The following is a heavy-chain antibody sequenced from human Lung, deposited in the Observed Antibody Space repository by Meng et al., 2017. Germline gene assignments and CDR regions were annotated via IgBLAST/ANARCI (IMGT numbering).Heavy chain of an antibody. CDR3: ARDEDISAAGKLFGDY. CDR2: IDPNNDHT. Sequence: QLLPSGVKLTKAMASSNWSCKPSDYTSACYLIHWLRQAPGKGLEWMGRIDPNNDHTQYAQNFQGRVTMTSDTSISTVYMELNGLRSDDTAVYYCARDEDISAAGKLFGDYWGQGTLVTVSS. V-gene: IGHV1-2*06. CDR1: DYTSACYL. D-gene: IGHD6-13*01. J-gene: IGHJ4*02.